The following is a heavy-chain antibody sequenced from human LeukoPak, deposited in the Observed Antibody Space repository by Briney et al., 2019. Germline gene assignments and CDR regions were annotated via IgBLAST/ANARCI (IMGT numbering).Heavy chain of an antibody. CDR2: IYTSGST. CDR3: ARATPFGFGESFDY. V-gene: IGHV4-4*07. D-gene: IGHD3-10*01. J-gene: IGHJ4*02. CDR1: GGSISSYY. Sequence: SETLSLTCTVSGGSISSYYWSWIRQPAGKGLEWIGRIYTSGSTNYNPSLKSRVTMSVDTSRNQFSLKLSSVTAADTAVYYCARATPFGFGESFDYWGQGTLVTVSS.